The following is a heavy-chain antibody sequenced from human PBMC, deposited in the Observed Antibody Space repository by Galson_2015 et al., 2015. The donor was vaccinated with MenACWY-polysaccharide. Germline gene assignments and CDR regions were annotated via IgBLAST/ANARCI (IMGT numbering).Heavy chain of an antibody. CDR2: INTNTGNP. CDR3: ARDPTHTATTGATGRFDN. CDR1: GYTFTTYA. D-gene: IGHD4-17*01. J-gene: IGHJ4*02. Sequence: SVKVSCKASGYTFTTYAMNWVRQAPGQGLEWMGGINTNTGNPTYAQGFTGRFVFSLDASVSTAYLQIRSLKAEDTAVYYCARDPTHTATTGATGRFDNSSQGTLVTTSS. V-gene: IGHV7-4-1*01.